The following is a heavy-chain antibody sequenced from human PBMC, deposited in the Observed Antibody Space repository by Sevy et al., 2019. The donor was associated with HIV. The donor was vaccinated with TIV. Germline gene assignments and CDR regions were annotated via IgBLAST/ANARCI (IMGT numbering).Heavy chain of an antibody. V-gene: IGHV3-30*02. CDR1: GFSLTTSD. CDR2: VRNDGSNK. CDR3: ARWSKTTEEWLEELDYYYGLDV. Sequence: GGSLRLSCAASGFSLTTSDMHWVRQAPGKGLEWVAYVRNDGSNKCYADSVRDRFTISRDSPKNTLYLQMNSLRDEDTAIYYCARWSKTTEEWLEELDYYYGLDVWGQGTTVTVSS. D-gene: IGHD2-8*01. J-gene: IGHJ6*02.